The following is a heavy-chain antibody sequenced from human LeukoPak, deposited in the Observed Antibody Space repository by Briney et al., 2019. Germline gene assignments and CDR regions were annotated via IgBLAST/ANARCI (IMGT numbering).Heavy chain of an antibody. CDR2: IYYSGST. J-gene: IGHJ4*02. CDR1: GGFISSYY. V-gene: IGHV4-59*01. D-gene: IGHD3-16*02. CDR3: ARGVYDYVWGSYRSYYFDY. Sequence: PSETLSLTCTVSGGFISSYYWSWIRQPPGKGLEWIGYIYYSGSTNYNPSLKSRVTISVDTSKNQFSLKLSSVTAADTAVYYCARGVYDYVWGSYRSYYFDYWGQGTLVTVSS.